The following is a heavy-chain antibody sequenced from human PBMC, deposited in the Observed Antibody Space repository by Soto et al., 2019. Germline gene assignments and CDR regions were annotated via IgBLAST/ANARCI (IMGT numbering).Heavy chain of an antibody. Sequence: GGSLRLSCAASGFTSSSYAMSWVRQAPGKGLEWVSAISGSGGSTYYADSVKGRFTISRDNSKNTLYLQMNSLRAEDTAVYYCAKARLDFWSGYYPTPKFDYWGQGTLVTVSS. CDR2: ISGSGGST. J-gene: IGHJ4*02. CDR3: AKARLDFWSGYYPTPKFDY. CDR1: GFTSSSYA. V-gene: IGHV3-23*01. D-gene: IGHD3-3*01.